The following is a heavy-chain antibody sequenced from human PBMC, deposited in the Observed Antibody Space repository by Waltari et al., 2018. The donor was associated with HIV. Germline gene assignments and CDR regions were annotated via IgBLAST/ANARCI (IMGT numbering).Heavy chain of an antibody. CDR3: ARIREIQLWSGNWD. V-gene: IGHV2-26*01. Sequence: QVTLKESGPVLVNPTETLPLTGTVSGFSLSNARMGVSWIRQPPGKALEWLAHIFSNDEKSYSTSRKRRLTISKDTSKSQVVLTMTNMDPVDTATYYCARIREIQLWSGNWDWGQGTLVTVSS. J-gene: IGHJ4*02. CDR2: IFSNDEK. CDR1: GFSLSNARMG. D-gene: IGHD5-18*01.